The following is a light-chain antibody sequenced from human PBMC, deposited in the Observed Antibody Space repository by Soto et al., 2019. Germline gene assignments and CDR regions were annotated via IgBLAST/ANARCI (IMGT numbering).Light chain of an antibody. J-gene: IGKJ1*01. CDR2: ATS. Sequence: DIPMTQSPSSLSASVGDIVTITCRASQSIAGRLKWYQQKSGKAPKLLVYATSTLQNGVPSRFSGSGSVTDLTLTISSLQPEDFATYYCQQSHSSWTFGQGTKLEI. CDR3: QQSHSSWT. CDR1: QSIAGR. V-gene: IGKV1-39*01.